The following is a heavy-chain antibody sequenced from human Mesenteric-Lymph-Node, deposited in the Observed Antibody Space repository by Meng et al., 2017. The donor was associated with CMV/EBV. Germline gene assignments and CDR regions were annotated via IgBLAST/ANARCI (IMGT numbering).Heavy chain of an antibody. D-gene: IGHD1-26*01. V-gene: IGHV4-59*01. J-gene: IGHJ4*02. CDR1: GFTFSSYS. CDR3: AREGDSGRDFDY. CDR2: IYYSGST. Sequence: GSLRLSCAASGFTFSSYSMNWVRQAPGKGLEWIGYIYYSGSTNYNPSLKSRVTISVDTSKNQFSLKLSSVTAADTAVYYCAREGDSGRDFDYWGQGTLVTVSS.